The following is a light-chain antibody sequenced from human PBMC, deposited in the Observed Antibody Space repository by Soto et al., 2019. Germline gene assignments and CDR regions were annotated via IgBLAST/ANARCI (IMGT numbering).Light chain of an antibody. CDR1: QRVFYSSNNEND. Sequence: IGMTQIPNSLSASLGERATITCKSSQRVFYSSNNENDLAWYQHKPGHPPKLLIYWASKREAGVPDRFSGSGSGTDFTLTISSLQAEDGVLYCSQEYASPPWTFGQGTKVDIK. CDR3: QEYASPPWT. CDR2: WAS. J-gene: IGKJ1*01. V-gene: IGKV4-1*01.